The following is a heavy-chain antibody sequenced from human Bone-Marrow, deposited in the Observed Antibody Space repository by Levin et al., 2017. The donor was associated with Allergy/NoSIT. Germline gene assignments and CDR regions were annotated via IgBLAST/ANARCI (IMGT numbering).Heavy chain of an antibody. CDR3: AKDRWCSDGLCPPDY. V-gene: IGHV3-23*01. CDR1: GFTLTTYA. J-gene: IGHJ4*02. Sequence: SCAASGFTLTTYAMNWVRQAPGKGLEWISIISDSGDNTYYADSVKGRFTISRDISKSTLHLQMNSLRAEDTAVYYCAKDRWCSDGLCPPDYWGQGTLVTVSS. D-gene: IGHD2-15*01. CDR2: ISDSGDNT.